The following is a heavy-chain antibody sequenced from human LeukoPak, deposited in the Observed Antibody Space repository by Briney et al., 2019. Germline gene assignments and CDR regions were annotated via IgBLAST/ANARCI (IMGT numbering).Heavy chain of an antibody. CDR2: ISGSGGST. CDR1: GFTFSSYA. D-gene: IGHD3-10*01. J-gene: IGHJ4*02. Sequence: PGGSLRLSCAASGFTFSSYAMSWVRQAPGKGLEWVSAISGSGGSTYYADSVKGRFTISRDNSKNTLYLQMNSLRAEDTAVYYCARVSSLLWFGELCEWGQGTLVTVSS. V-gene: IGHV3-23*01. CDR3: ARVSSLLWFGELCE.